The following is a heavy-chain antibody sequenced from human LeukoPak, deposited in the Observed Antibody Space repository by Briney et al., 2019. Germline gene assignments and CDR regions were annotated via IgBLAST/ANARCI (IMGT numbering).Heavy chain of an antibody. J-gene: IGHJ4*02. D-gene: IGHD5-18*01. CDR2: INHSGST. Sequence: SETLSLTCAVYGGSFSGYYWSWIRQPPGKGLEWIGEINHSGSTNYNPSLKSRVTISVDTSKNQFSLKLSSVTAADTAVYYCAIKGIQLWSPDYWGQGTLVTVSS. CDR1: GGSFSGYY. CDR3: AIKGIQLWSPDY. V-gene: IGHV4-34*01.